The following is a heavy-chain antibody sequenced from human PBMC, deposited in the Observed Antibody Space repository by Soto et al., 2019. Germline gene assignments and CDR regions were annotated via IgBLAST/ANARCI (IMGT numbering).Heavy chain of an antibody. CDR2: IYYSGST. J-gene: IGHJ5*02. CDR3: AVEYQLHQNWFDP. CDR1: GGSVTSGSSY. V-gene: IGHV4-61*01. Sequence: SETLSLTCTVSGGSVTSGSSYFIGIRQRPWKGLEWIGYIYYSGSTNYNPSLKSRVTISVDTSKNLFSLKLSSVTAADTAVYSCAVEYQLHQNWFDPWGQGTLVTVSS. D-gene: IGHD2-2*01.